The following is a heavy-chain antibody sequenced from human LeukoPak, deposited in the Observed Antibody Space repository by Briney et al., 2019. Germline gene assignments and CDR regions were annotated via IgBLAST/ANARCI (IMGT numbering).Heavy chain of an antibody. CDR2: IYYSGST. CDR1: GGSINNYY. V-gene: IGHV4-59*01. J-gene: IGHJ4*02. D-gene: IGHD3-10*01. Sequence: KSSETLSLTCTVSGGSINNYYWSWIRQPPGKGLEWIGFIYYSGSTNYNPSLKSRLTISVDTSKNQFSLKLSSVTAADTAVYYCARYGSGSSHFDYWGQGTLVTVSS. CDR3: ARYGSGSSHFDY.